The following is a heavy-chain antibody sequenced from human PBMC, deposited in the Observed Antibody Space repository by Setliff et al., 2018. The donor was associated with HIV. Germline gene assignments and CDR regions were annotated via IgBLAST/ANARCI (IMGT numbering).Heavy chain of an antibody. J-gene: IGHJ4*02. D-gene: IGHD2-8*02. CDR1: GFTFSSYW. CDR3: ATARPRHLVSTNPPYYFDY. CDR2: INSDGSSI. V-gene: IGHV3-74*01. Sequence: GGSLRLSCVGSGFTFSSYWMHWVRLAPGKGLVWVSRINSDGSSIDYADSVKGRCSISRDNGKNTLYLQLNSLRAEDTAVYYCATARPRHLVSTNPPYYFDYWGQGTLVTVSS.